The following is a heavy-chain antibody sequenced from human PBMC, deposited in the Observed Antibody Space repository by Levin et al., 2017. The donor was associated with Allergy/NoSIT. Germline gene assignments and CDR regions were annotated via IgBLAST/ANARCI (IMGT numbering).Heavy chain of an antibody. V-gene: IGHV4-59*01. D-gene: IGHD2-8*02. CDR2: IYYSGST. J-gene: IGHJ6*02. CDR3: ARAGPPNPYYYYGMDV. CDR1: GGSISSYY. Sequence: SETLSLTCTVSGGSISSYYWSWIRQPPGKGLEWIGYIYYSGSTNYNPSLKSRVTISVDTSKNQFSLKLSSVTAADTAVYYCARAGPPNPYYYYGMDVWGQGTTVTVSS.